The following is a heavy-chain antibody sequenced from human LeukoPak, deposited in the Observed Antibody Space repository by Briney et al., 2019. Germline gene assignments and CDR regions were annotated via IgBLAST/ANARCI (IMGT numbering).Heavy chain of an antibody. Sequence: GGSLRLSCAASGFTFSSYAMHWVRQAPGKGLEYVSAISSNGGSTYYANSVKGRFTISRDNSKNTLYLQMGSLRAEDMAVYYFARTLYDFWSGYPPLDPWGQGTLVTVSS. CDR3: ARTLYDFWSGYPPLDP. D-gene: IGHD3-3*01. V-gene: IGHV3-64*01. J-gene: IGHJ5*02. CDR1: GFTFSSYA. CDR2: ISSNGGST.